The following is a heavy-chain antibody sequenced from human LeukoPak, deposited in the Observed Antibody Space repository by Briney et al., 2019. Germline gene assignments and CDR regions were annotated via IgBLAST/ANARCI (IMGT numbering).Heavy chain of an antibody. D-gene: IGHD6-13*01. J-gene: IGHJ4*02. CDR3: ARRIAAAGNI. V-gene: IGHV4-4*07. CDR1: GGSISSYY. CDR2: IDTSGNT. Sequence: SETLSLTCTVSGGSISSYYWSWIRQPAGKGLEWIGRIDTSGNTNYKPSLKSRVTMSVDTSKDQFSLKLSSVTAADTAVYYCARRIAAAGNIWGQGTLVTVSS.